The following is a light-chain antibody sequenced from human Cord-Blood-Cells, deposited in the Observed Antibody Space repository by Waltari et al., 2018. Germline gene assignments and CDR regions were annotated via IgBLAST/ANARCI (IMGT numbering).Light chain of an antibody. CDR3: CSYAGSYNWV. CDR2: DVS. V-gene: IGLV2-11*01. CDR1: SSDAGGYNS. J-gene: IGLJ3*02. Sequence: QSALTQPRSVSGSPGQSVTISCTGTSSDAGGYNSFSWYQQHPGKAPKLMIYDVSKRPSGVPDRFSGSKSGNTASLTISGLQAEDEADYYCCSYAGSYNWVFGGGTKLTVL.